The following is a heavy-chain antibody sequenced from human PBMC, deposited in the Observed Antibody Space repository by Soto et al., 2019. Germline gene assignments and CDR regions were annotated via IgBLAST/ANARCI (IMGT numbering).Heavy chain of an antibody. CDR1: GFTFINYA. CDR3: ARKILGSTSRPNYWYVDL. Sequence: EVQLLEAGGGLVQPGGSLRLSCAGSGFTFINYAMNWVRPAPGKGLEWVSSISGGGDATFFADSVRGRFTISRDNSKNTVTLQMNSLGVDDTAVYYWARKILGSTSRPNYWYVDLWGRGTPVTVSS. D-gene: IGHD2-2*01. CDR2: ISGGGDAT. V-gene: IGHV3-23*01. J-gene: IGHJ2*01.